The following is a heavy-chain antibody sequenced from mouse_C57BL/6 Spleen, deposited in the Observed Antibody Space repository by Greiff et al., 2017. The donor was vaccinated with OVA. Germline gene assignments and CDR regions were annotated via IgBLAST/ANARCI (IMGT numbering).Heavy chain of an antibody. J-gene: IGHJ1*03. CDR2: IHPNSGST. V-gene: IGHV1-64*01. D-gene: IGHD1-1*01. CDR1: GYTFTSYW. Sequence: QVQLQQPGAELVKPGASVKLSCKASGYTFTSYWMHWVKQRPGQGLEWIGMIHPNSGSTNYNEKFKSKATLTVDKSSSTAYMQLSSLTSEDSAVXYCARDYGSSYGYFDVWGTGTTVTVSS. CDR3: ARDYGSSYGYFDV.